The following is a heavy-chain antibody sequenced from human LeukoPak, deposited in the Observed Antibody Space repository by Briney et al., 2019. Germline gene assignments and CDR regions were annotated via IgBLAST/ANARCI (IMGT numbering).Heavy chain of an antibody. CDR1: GGSISSGSYY. CDR2: IYTSGST. CDR3: ARDRDYSSGWYYFDY. V-gene: IGHV4-61*02. Sequence: SETLSLTCTVSGGSISSGSYYWSWIRQPAGKGLEWIGRIYTSGSTNYNPSLKSRVTISVDTSKNQFSLKLSSVTAADTAVYYCARDRDYSSGWYYFDYWGQGTLVTVSS. D-gene: IGHD6-19*01. J-gene: IGHJ4*02.